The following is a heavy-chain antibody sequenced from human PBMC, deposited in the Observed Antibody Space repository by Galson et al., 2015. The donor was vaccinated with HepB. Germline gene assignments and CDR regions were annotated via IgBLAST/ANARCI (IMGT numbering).Heavy chain of an antibody. D-gene: IGHD2-2*01. Sequence: SVKVSCKASGYTFTGYYMHWVRQAPGQGLEWMGWINPNSGGTNHAQKFQGRVTMTRDTSISTAYMELSRLRSDDTAVYYCARDSGIVVVPAAIGYWGQGTLVTVSS. V-gene: IGHV1-2*02. CDR2: INPNSGGT. J-gene: IGHJ4*02. CDR3: ARDSGIVVVPAAIGY. CDR1: GYTFTGYY.